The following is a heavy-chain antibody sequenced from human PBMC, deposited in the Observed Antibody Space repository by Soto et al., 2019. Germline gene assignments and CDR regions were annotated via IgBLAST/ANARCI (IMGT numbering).Heavy chain of an antibody. Sequence: ASVKVSCKASGYTFTSYYMHWVRQAPGQGLEWMGIINPSGGSTSYAQKFQGRVTMTRDTSTSTVYMELSSLRSEDTAVYYCARDRTHRYFEWREAFDIWGQGTMVTVSS. CDR3: ARDRTHRYFEWREAFDI. J-gene: IGHJ3*02. CDR2: INPSGGST. V-gene: IGHV1-46*01. CDR1: GYTFTSYY. D-gene: IGHD3-9*01.